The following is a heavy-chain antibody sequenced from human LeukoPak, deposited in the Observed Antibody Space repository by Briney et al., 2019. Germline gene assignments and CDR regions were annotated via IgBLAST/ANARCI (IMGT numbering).Heavy chain of an antibody. D-gene: IGHD2-15*01. CDR3: ARLYCSGGSCYRGFIDY. V-gene: IGHV4-59*08. J-gene: IGHJ4*02. CDR1: GGSISSYY. CDR2: IYNSGGT. Sequence: TSETLSLTCTVSGGSISSYYWSWIRQPPGKGLEWIGYIYNSGGTNYNPSLKSRVTISVDTSKNQFSLKLSSVTAADTAVYYCARLYCSGGSCYRGFIDYWGQGTLVTVSS.